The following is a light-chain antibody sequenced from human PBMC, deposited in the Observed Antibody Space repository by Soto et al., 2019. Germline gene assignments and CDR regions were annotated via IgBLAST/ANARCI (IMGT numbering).Light chain of an antibody. V-gene: IGKV1-39*01. CDR2: AAS. J-gene: IGKJ4*01. Sequence: IQITXXXXXXXASXXXIVTITCLASQSISSYLNWYQQKPGKAPKLLIYAASSLQSGVPSRFSGSGSGTDFTLTISSLQPEDFATYYCQQSYSTPGLTFGGGTKVDI. CDR1: QSISSY. CDR3: QQSYSTPGLT.